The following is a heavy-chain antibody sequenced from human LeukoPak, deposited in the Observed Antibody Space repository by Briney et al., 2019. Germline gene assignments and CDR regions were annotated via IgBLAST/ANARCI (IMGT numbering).Heavy chain of an antibody. CDR2: ISYDGRNK. V-gene: IGHV3-30*18. CDR3: AKGPLSNYAFY. D-gene: IGHD4-11*01. J-gene: IGHJ4*02. CDR1: GFTFNNYG. Sequence: SLRLSCAASGFTFNNYGMHWVRQAPGKGLEWVAVISYDGRNKHYPDSVKGRFTISRDISTDTLWLQMDSLRTEDTAVYYCAKGPLSNYAFYWGQGTLVTVSS.